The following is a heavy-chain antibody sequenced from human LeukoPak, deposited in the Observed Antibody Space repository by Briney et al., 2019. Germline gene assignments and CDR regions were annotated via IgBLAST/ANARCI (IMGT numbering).Heavy chain of an antibody. CDR1: GLTFSSYG. Sequence: GGSLRLSCAVSGLTFSSYGMNWVRQAPGKGLEWVSAISGSGGSTYYADSVKGRFTISRDNSKNTLYLQMNSLRAEDTAVYYCAKDYIGYSYGIFDYWGQGTLVTVSS. D-gene: IGHD5-18*01. CDR2: ISGSGGST. J-gene: IGHJ4*02. V-gene: IGHV3-23*01. CDR3: AKDYIGYSYGIFDY.